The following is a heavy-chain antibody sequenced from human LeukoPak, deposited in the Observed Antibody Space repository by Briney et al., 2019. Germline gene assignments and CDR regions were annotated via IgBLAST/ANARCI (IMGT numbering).Heavy chain of an antibody. CDR1: GFTFSSYW. CDR3: AKPAPEYSSSSPRFDY. V-gene: IGHV3-7*01. D-gene: IGHD6-6*01. Sequence: PGGSLRLSCAASGFTFSSYWMSWVRQAPGKGLEWVANIKQDGSEKYYVDSVKGRFTISRDNAKNSLYLQMNSLRAEDTAVYYCAKPAPEYSSSSPRFDYWGQGTLVTVSS. J-gene: IGHJ4*02. CDR2: IKQDGSEK.